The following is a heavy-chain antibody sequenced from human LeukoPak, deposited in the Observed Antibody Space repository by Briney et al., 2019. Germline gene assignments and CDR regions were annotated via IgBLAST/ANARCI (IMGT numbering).Heavy chain of an antibody. CDR3: AKDPPYSGSYLDY. V-gene: IGHV3-30*18. Sequence: GSLILSCAASGFPFSSYGMHWVRPAPGKGLEWVAVISYDGSNKYYADSVKGRFTISRDNCKNSLYLQMNSLRAEDTAVYYCAKDPPYSGSYLDYWGQGTLVTVSS. CDR1: GFPFSSYG. J-gene: IGHJ4*02. D-gene: IGHD1-26*01. CDR2: ISYDGSNK.